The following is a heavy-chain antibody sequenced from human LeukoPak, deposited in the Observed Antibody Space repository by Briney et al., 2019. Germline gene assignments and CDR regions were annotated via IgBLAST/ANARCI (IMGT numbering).Heavy chain of an antibody. CDR3: SRESGPFCPFGY. D-gene: IGHD1-26*01. V-gene: IGHV4/OR15-8*02. Sequence: SETLSLTCGVSGGSISGTNWWSWVRQPPGQGLEWIGEISLAGQTNYNPSLNGRVTMSLDKSSNQLSLHLTSVTAADTATHYCSRESGPFCPFGYWGQGTLVIVSS. CDR1: GGSISGTNW. CDR2: ISLAGQT. J-gene: IGHJ4*02.